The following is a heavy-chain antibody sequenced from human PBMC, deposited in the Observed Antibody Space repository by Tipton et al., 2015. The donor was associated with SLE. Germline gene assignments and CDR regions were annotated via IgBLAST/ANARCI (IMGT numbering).Heavy chain of an antibody. D-gene: IGHD3-10*01. Sequence: TLSLTCTVSGGSISSYYWSWIRQPPGKGLEWIGYIYYSGSTNYNPSLKSRVTISEDTSKNQFSLKLGSVTAADTAVYYCARVDTMVRRVLMGFAPWGQGTLVTVST. CDR3: ARVDTMVRRVLMGFAP. CDR1: GGSISSYY. V-gene: IGHV4-59*01. CDR2: IYYSGST. J-gene: IGHJ5*02.